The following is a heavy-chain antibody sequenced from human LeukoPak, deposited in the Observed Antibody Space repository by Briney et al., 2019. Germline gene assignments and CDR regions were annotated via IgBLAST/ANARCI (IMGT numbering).Heavy chain of an antibody. CDR1: GYTFTNYG. Sequence: GASVKVSCKASGYTFTNYGISWVRQAPGQGLEWMGWISGYNGKTKYAQKFQGRVTMTTDTSTSTAYMELRSLRSDDTAVYYCARDFTSPSAIGYCSGGSCRNWFDPWGQGTLVTVSS. J-gene: IGHJ5*02. D-gene: IGHD2-15*01. CDR3: ARDFTSPSAIGYCSGGSCRNWFDP. CDR2: ISGYNGKT. V-gene: IGHV1-18*01.